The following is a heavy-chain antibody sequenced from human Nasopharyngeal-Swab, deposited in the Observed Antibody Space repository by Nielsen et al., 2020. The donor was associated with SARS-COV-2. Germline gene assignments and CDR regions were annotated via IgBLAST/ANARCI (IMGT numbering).Heavy chain of an antibody. Sequence: KVSCKGSGYSFTSYWIGWVRQMPGKGLEWMGIIFPADSDTRYSPSFQGQVTISVDKSISTAYLQWSSLKASDSAMYYCARGLRPGDLQHWGQGTLVTVSS. D-gene: IGHD4-17*01. CDR1: GYSFTSYW. CDR3: ARGLRPGDLQH. CDR2: IFPADSDT. V-gene: IGHV5-51*01. J-gene: IGHJ1*01.